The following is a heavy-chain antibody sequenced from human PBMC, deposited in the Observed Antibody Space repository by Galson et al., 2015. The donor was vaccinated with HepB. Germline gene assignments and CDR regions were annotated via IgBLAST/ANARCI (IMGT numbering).Heavy chain of an antibody. CDR2: INTNTGNP. D-gene: IGHD6-13*01. CDR3: ARGNRRIAAAGRDNNWFDP. Sequence: SVKVSCKASGYTFTSYAMNWVRQAPGQGLEWMGWINTNTGNPTYAQGFTGRFVFSLDTSVSTAYLQISSLKAEDTAVYYCARGNRRIAAAGRDNNWFDPWGQGTLVTVSS. CDR1: GYTFTSYA. V-gene: IGHV7-4-1*02. J-gene: IGHJ5*02.